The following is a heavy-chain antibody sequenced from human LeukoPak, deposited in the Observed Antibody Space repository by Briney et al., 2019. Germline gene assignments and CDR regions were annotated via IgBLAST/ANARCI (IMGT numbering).Heavy chain of an antibody. CDR3: TRGYYDSSGSIDY. Sequence: PGGSLRLSCAASGFTFSSYGMHWVRQAPGKGLEWVAVIWYDGSNKYYADSVKGRFTIFRDNSKNTLYLQMNSLRAEDTAVYYCTRGYYDSSGSIDYWGQGTLVTVSS. CDR2: IWYDGSNK. V-gene: IGHV3-33*01. CDR1: GFTFSSYG. D-gene: IGHD3-22*01. J-gene: IGHJ4*02.